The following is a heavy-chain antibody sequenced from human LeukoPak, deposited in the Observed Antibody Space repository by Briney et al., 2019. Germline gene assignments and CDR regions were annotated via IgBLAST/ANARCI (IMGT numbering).Heavy chain of an antibody. Sequence: GGSLRLSCAASGFTFSSYWMSWVRQAPGKGLEWVANIKQDGSEKYYVDSVKGRFTISRDNAKNSLYLQMNSLRAEDTAVYYCARDAVTTSPYYYYYGMDVWGKGTTVTVSS. CDR1: GFTFSSYW. CDR2: IKQDGSEK. J-gene: IGHJ6*04. D-gene: IGHD4-17*01. CDR3: ARDAVTTSPYYYYYGMDV. V-gene: IGHV3-7*01.